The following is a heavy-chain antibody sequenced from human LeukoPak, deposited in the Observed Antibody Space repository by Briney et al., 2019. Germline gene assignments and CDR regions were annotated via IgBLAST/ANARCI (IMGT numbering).Heavy chain of an antibody. D-gene: IGHD5-18*01. Sequence: ASVKVSCKASGYTFTSYDINWVRQATGQGLEWMGWMNPNSGNTGYAQKFQGRVTMTRNTSISTAYMELSSLRSEDTAVYYCSRGEKRRFIYGYWGRGTLVTVSS. CDR2: MNPNSGNT. CDR1: GYTFTSYD. J-gene: IGHJ4*02. CDR3: SRGEKRRFIYGY. V-gene: IGHV1-8*01.